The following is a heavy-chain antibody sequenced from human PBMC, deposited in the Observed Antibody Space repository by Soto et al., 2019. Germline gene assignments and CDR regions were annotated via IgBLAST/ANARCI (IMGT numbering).Heavy chain of an antibody. Sequence: GGSLRLSCAASGFRFRTRAMSWVRQAPGKGLEWVASIRPGGDSTYYADSVKGRFAVSRDNSNVTLYLQMDSLRVEDTAIYYCTTHEEGAPWAGGLDSWGPGTMVTVYS. CDR2: IRPGGDST. D-gene: IGHD1-26*01. CDR3: TTHEEGAPWAGGLDS. CDR1: GFRFRTRA. V-gene: IGHV3-23*01. J-gene: IGHJ4*02.